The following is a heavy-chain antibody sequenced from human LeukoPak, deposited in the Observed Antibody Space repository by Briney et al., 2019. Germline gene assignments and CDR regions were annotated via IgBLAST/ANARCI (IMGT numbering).Heavy chain of an antibody. Sequence: SETLSLTCAVSGGSISSGGHSWSWIRQPPGKGLEWIGYIYHSGSTYYNPSLKSRVTISVDRSKNQFSLKLSSVTAADTAVYYCARDGFAGPRNAFDIWGQGTMVTVSS. CDR2: IYHSGST. D-gene: IGHD1-14*01. V-gene: IGHV4-30-2*01. J-gene: IGHJ3*02. CDR3: ARDGFAGPRNAFDI. CDR1: GGSISSGGHS.